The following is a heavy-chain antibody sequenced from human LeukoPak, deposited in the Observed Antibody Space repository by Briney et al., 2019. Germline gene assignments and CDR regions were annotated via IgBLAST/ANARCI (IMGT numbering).Heavy chain of an antibody. V-gene: IGHV3-7*01. D-gene: IGHD2-8*01. J-gene: IGHJ4*02. CDR3: ARVSGYCTNGVCPPGDY. CDR2: IKQDGSEK. Sequence: GGSLRLSCAASGFTFSSYWMSWVRQAPGKGLGWVANIKQDGSEKYYVDSVKGRFTISRDNAKNSLYLQMNSLRAEDTAMYYCARVSGYCTNGVCPPGDYWGQGTLVTVSS. CDR1: GFTFSSYW.